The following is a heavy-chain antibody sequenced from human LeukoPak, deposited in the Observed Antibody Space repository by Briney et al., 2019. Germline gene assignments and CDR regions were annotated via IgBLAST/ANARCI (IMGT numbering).Heavy chain of an antibody. D-gene: IGHD6-19*01. Sequence: PGGSLRLSCAASGFIFSTYSMNWVRQAPGKGLEWVSSVTSSSSYIYYADSVKGRFTISRDNAKNSLYLQMNSLRAEDTAVYYCARVAGTGYFDYWGQGIQVTVTS. CDR1: GFIFSTYS. J-gene: IGHJ4*02. CDR2: VTSSSSYI. CDR3: ARVAGTGYFDY. V-gene: IGHV3-21*01.